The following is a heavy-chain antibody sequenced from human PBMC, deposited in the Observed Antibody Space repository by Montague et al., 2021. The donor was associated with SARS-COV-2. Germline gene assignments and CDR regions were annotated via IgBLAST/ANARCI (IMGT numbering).Heavy chain of an antibody. CDR2: ISSGGTTI. D-gene: IGHD6-13*01. CDR1: GFTFSDYY. V-gene: IGHV3-11*01. Sequence: SLRLSCAASGFTFSDYYMSWFRQAPGKGLDWLSYISSGGTTIFYADSVKGRLTISRDNAENSLYLQVNSLRGEDTAVYYCARVSSNWSDAFDVWGQGTMVTVSS. J-gene: IGHJ3*01. CDR3: ARVSSNWSDAFDV.